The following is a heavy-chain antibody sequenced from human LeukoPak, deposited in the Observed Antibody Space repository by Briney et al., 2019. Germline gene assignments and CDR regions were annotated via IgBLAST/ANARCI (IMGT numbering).Heavy chain of an antibody. CDR3: ARQRKYRGGAYPRHYYCYMDV. Sequence: SETLSLTCTVSGVSISSSSYCWGWIRQPPGKGLEWIGGLCYSGNTYYNTSLKSRVTISGDTSKNQFSLKVTSVTAADTAVYYCARQRKYRGGAYPRHYYCYMDVWGKGTTVTVSS. D-gene: IGHD2-21*01. CDR2: LCYSGNT. CDR1: GVSISSSSYC. V-gene: IGHV4-39*07. J-gene: IGHJ6*03.